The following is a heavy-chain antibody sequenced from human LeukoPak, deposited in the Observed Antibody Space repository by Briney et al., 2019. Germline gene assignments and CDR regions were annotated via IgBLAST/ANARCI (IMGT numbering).Heavy chain of an antibody. D-gene: IGHD3-10*01. CDR2: IYPGDSDT. CDR3: ARQLPLIAPLGEVWFDP. J-gene: IGHJ5*02. CDR1: GCRFTSYW. Sequence: GAALQISSKGSGCRFTSYWIGWGRQMPGKGLEWMGIIYPGDSDTRYSPSFQGQVTISADKSISTAYLQWSSLKASDTAMYYCARQLPLIAPLGEVWFDPWGQETLVTVSS. V-gene: IGHV5-51*01.